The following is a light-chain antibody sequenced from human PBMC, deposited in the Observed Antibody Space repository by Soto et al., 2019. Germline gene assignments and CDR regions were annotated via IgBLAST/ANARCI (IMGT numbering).Light chain of an antibody. CDR3: QQYNSAWT. V-gene: IGKV1-5*01. CDR2: DAS. CDR1: HDISIY. Sequence: DIQMTQSPSSLSASVGDRVTITCQASHDISIYLNWYQQKPGKAPKLVISDASRLKSGVPSRFSGSGSGTEFTLTISSLQPDDFATYYCQQYNSAWTFGQGTKVDIK. J-gene: IGKJ1*01.